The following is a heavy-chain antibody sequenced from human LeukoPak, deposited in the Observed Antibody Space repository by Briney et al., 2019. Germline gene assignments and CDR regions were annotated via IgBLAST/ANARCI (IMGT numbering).Heavy chain of an antibody. Sequence: GSLELSLAASGFTFRSFEMNWVPQAPGKGVGGVSYISSSGSTIYYADSVKGRFTISRDNAKNSLYLQMNSLRAEDTAVYYCAELGITMIGGVWGKGTTVTISS. D-gene: IGHD3-10*02. V-gene: IGHV3-48*03. J-gene: IGHJ6*04. CDR1: GFTFRSFE. CDR2: ISSSGSTI. CDR3: AELGITMIGGV.